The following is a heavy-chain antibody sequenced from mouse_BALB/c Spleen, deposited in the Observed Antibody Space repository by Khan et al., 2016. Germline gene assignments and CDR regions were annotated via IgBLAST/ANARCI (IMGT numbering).Heavy chain of an antibody. D-gene: IGHD1-1*01. CDR3: ARRGPIYYYGSTYGY. CDR1: GFNIKDTF. V-gene: IGHV14-3*02. J-gene: IGHJ2*01. CDR2: IDPANGNT. Sequence: VQLKESGAELVKPGASVKLSCTASGFNIKDTFMHWVKQRPEQGLEWIGRIDPANGNTRYDPKFQDKATITADTSSNTAYLQLSSLTSEDTAVYYCARRGPIYYYGSTYGYWGQGTTLTVSS.